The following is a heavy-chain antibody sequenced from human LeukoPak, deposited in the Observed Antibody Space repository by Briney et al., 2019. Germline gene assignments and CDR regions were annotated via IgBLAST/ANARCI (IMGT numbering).Heavy chain of an antibody. CDR3: ARDRYMVRGTFDY. V-gene: IGHV1-18*01. CDR1: GYTFTSYG. Sequence: ASVKVSCKASGYTFTSYGSSWVGQAPGQGLEWMGWISAFYGNTNYAQKLHVRVTMTTDTSTSTAYMELRSLRSADTAVYYCARDRYMVRGTFDYWGQGTLVTVSS. CDR2: ISAFYGNT. J-gene: IGHJ4*02. D-gene: IGHD3-10*01.